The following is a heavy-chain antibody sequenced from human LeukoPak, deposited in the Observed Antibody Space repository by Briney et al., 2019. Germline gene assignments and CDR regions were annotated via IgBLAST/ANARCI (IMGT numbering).Heavy chain of an antibody. CDR3: ARVGSDWNDVRYNWFDP. CDR1: GGSISSGDYS. CDR2: IFQSGST. D-gene: IGHD1-1*01. V-gene: IGHV4-30-2*01. J-gene: IGHJ5*02. Sequence: SETLSLTCAVSGGSISSGDYSWSWIRQPPGKGLEWIGYIFQSGSTYYNPSLKSRVTISVDRSKNQFSLKLSSVTAADTAVYYCARVGSDWNDVRYNWFDPWGQGTLVTVSS.